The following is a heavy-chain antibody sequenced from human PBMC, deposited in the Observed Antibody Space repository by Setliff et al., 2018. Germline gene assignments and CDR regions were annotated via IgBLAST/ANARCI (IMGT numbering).Heavy chain of an antibody. V-gene: IGHV4-59*13. CDR2: IQTSGTT. Sequence: PSETLSLTCTVSGGSISRYHWSWIRQPPGKGLEWIGYIQTSGTTNYNPSLKSRVTISVDTSKNQFSLRLSSVTAADTAVYYCARTRYGLGGRPYWGQGTLVTVSS. J-gene: IGHJ4*02. D-gene: IGHD2-15*01. CDR1: GGSISRYH. CDR3: ARTRYGLGGRPY.